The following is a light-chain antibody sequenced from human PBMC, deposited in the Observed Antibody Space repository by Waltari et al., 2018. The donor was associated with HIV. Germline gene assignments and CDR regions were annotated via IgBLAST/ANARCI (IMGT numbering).Light chain of an antibody. CDR3: AAWDASLNAYV. J-gene: IGLJ1*01. Sequence: QSVLTQPPSASGTPGQRVTISCSGSSSNIGSNTVNWYQHLPGTAPKLLIYNNSQRPSGVPDRFSGSKSGTSASLAISGLQSEDDADFYCAAWDASLNAYVVGTGTKVTVL. V-gene: IGLV1-44*01. CDR2: NNS. CDR1: SSNIGSNT.